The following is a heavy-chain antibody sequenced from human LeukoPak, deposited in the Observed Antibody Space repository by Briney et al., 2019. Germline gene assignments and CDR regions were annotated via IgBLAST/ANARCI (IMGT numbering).Heavy chain of an antibody. V-gene: IGHV3-23*01. CDR2: ISATDSRP. CDR3: AKDLSYGFDY. Sequence: ETLSLTCTVSGGSVSSGSYYWSWVRQAPGKGLEWVSAISATDSRPYYADSVKGRFTISRDNSKSTLYLQLNGLRGEDTAIYYCAKDLSYGFDYWGQGTLVTVSS. CDR1: GGSVSSGSYY. J-gene: IGHJ4*02. D-gene: IGHD5-18*01.